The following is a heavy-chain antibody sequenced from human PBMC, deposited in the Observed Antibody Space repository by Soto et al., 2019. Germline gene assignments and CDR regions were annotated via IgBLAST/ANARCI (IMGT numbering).Heavy chain of an antibody. J-gene: IGHJ3*02. Sequence: QVQLVQSGAEVKKPGSSVKVSCKASGGTFSSYAISWVRQAPGQGLEWMGGIIPIFGTANYAQKFQGRVTITADESTSTAYMGPIRLRSEDTAVYYCARTVQYSGAFAIWGQGTMVTVSS. D-gene: IGHD1-26*01. V-gene: IGHV1-69*01. CDR3: ARTVQYSGAFAI. CDR2: IIPIFGTA. CDR1: GGTFSSYA.